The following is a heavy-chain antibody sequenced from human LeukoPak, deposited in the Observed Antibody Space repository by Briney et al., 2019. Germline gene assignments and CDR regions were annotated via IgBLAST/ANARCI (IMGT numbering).Heavy chain of an antibody. CDR3: AKSEGYFDY. J-gene: IGHJ4*02. CDR2: ISSSRSYI. V-gene: IGHV3-21*01. CDR1: GLTFISYS. Sequence: GPYLRLSCAASGLTFISYSMSWVRQAPGKGLEWVSSISSSRSYIYYADSVKGRFTISRDKAKNSLYLQMNSLRAEDTAVYYCAKSEGYFDYWGQGTLVTVSS.